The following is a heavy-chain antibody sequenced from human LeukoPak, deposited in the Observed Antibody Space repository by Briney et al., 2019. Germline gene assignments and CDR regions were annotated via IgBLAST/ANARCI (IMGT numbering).Heavy chain of an antibody. CDR2: IRGSGGRK. D-gene: IGHD3-22*01. J-gene: IGHJ4*02. Sequence: GGSLRLSCAASGFTFSSYAMSWVRQAPGKGLEWVSAIRGSGGRKHYVDSVKGRFTISRDNSKNTLYLQMNSLRAEDTAVYYCAKGGERSGYHYDYWGQGTLVTVSS. V-gene: IGHV3-23*01. CDR3: AKGGERSGYHYDY. CDR1: GFTFSSYA.